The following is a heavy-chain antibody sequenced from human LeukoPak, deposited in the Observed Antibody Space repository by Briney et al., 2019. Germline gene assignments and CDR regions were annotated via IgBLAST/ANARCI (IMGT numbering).Heavy chain of an antibody. CDR1: GGTFSSYA. CDR2: IIPIFGTA. CDR3: ARDKDSSSLYDAFDI. V-gene: IGHV1-69*13. D-gene: IGHD6-6*01. J-gene: IGHJ3*02. Sequence: SVKVSCKASGGTFSSYAISWVRQAPGQGLEWMGGIIPIFGTANYAQKFQGRVTITADESTSTAYMELSSLRSEDTAVYYCARDKDSSSLYDAFDIWGQGTMVTVSS.